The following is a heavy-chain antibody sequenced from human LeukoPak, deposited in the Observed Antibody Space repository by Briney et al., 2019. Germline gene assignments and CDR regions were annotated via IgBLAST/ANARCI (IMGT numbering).Heavy chain of an antibody. V-gene: IGHV3-9*03. J-gene: IGHJ5*02. D-gene: IGHD6-13*01. Sequence: GRSLRLSCAASGFTFDDYAMHWVRQAPGKGLEWVSGISWNSGSIGYADSVKGRFTISRDNAKNSLYLQMNSLRAEDMALYYCARDGYTFDPWGQGTLVTVSS. CDR2: ISWNSGSI. CDR1: GFTFDDYA. CDR3: ARDGYTFDP.